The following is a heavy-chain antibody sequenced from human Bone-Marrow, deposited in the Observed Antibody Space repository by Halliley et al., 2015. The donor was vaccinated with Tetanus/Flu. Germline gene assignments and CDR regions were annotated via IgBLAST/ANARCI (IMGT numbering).Heavy chain of an antibody. CDR3: ARVLTGPGKFDP. V-gene: IGHV4-30-4*05. J-gene: IGHJ5*01. Sequence: GLEWIGDIYYGGRSYTTPALRSRVTITAGESRNQFSLDLSSVTAADTAVYYCARVLTGPGKFDPWGQGILVTVSS. CDR2: IYYGGRS. D-gene: IGHD6-13*01.